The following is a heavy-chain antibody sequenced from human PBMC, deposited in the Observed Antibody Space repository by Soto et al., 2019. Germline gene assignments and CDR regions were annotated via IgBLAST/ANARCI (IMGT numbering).Heavy chain of an antibody. CDR3: AKRVDIVATISRPPYYYYYYMDV. Sequence: GALRLSFGASGFPFCRFSMSWVRQAPGKGVGWGSAIRGSGGSTYYADSVKGRFTISRDNSKNTLDLQMNSLRAEDTAVYYCAKRVDIVATISRPPYYYYYYMDVWGKGTTVTVSS. J-gene: IGHJ6*03. V-gene: IGHV3-23*01. D-gene: IGHD5-12*01. CDR2: IRGSGGST. CDR1: GFPFCRFS.